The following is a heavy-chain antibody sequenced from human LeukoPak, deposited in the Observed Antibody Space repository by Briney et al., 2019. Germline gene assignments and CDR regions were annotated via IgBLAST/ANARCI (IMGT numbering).Heavy chain of an antibody. J-gene: IGHJ6*03. CDR1: GYSFTGYY. CDR3: ARGPNHYYYXDF. CDR2: INPDGGVT. V-gene: IGHV1-2*02. Sequence: ASMKVSCKASGYSFTGYYIHWVRQAPGQGLEWMGWINPDGGVTKSAQNFQGRVTMTRDKSINTVYMELSGLTSDDTALYYCARGPNHYYYXDFXGTGTXVSVSS. D-gene: IGHD2-8*01.